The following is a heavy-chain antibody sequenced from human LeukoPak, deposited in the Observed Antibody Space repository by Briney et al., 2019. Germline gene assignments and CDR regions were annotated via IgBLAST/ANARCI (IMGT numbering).Heavy chain of an antibody. CDR2: IYSSGST. V-gene: IGHV4-4*07. J-gene: IGHJ3*02. CDR3: ARPYDFWSGNNDAFDI. CDR1: GGSIRNYY. Sequence: SETLSLTCSVSGGSIRNYYWSWIRQPAGKGLEWIGRIYSSGSTNYNPSLRSRVTMSVDTSKNQFSLKLSSVTAADTAVYYCARPYDFWSGNNDAFDIWGQGTMVTVSS. D-gene: IGHD3-3*01.